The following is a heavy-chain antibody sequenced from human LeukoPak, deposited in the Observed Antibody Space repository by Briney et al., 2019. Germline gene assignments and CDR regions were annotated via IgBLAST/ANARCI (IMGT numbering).Heavy chain of an antibody. D-gene: IGHD3-16*01. Sequence: ASVKVSCKASGYTFTSYYMHWVRQAPGQGLEWMGIINPSGGSTGYAQKFQGRVTMTRDMSTSTVYMELSSLRSEDTAVYYCARDGAANWLDPWGQGTLVTVSS. CDR2: INPSGGST. CDR3: ARDGAANWLDP. CDR1: GYTFTSYY. V-gene: IGHV1-46*01. J-gene: IGHJ5*02.